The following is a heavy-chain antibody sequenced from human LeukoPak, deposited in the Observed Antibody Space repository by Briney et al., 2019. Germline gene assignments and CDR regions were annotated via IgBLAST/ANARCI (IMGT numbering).Heavy chain of an antibody. J-gene: IGHJ3*02. CDR3: ARDLGGNYVFAFDI. D-gene: IGHD1-7*01. CDR1: GFTFSSNA. Sequence: GRSLRLSCAASGFTFSSNAMHWVRHAPGKGLEWVAVILYDGSNKSYAHSVKGRFTISRDNAKNSLYLQMNSLSAEDTAVYYCARDLGGNYVFAFDIWGQGTMVTVSS. CDR2: ILYDGSNK. V-gene: IGHV3-30*04.